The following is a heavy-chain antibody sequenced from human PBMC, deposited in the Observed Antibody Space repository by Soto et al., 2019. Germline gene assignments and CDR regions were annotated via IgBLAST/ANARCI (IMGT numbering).Heavy chain of an antibody. J-gene: IGHJ4*02. CDR2: IVPMFTTP. D-gene: IGHD1-26*01. Sequence: QEQLVQSGGEVKKPGSSVRVSCKASGGTFGSYAISWVRQAPGQGLEWMGGIVPMFTTPKYAQSFQGRVTITADASTVYMDLRSLTSEDTAVYFFARDGFSGRYYPYWGQGTLVTVSS. CDR1: GGTFGSYA. V-gene: IGHV1-69*01. CDR3: ARDGFSGRYYPY.